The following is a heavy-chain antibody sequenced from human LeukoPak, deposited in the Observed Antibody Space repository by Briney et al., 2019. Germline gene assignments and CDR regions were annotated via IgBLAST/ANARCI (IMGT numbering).Heavy chain of an antibody. V-gene: IGHV4-39*01. CDR1: GGSISSSSYY. CDR3: ASLTGTPPDYYYYYMDV. CDR2: IYYSGST. J-gene: IGHJ6*03. Sequence: PSETLSLTCTVSGGSISSSSYYWGWIRQPPGKGLEWIGNIYYSGSTYYNPSLKSRVTISVDTSKNQFSLKLSSVTAADTAVYYCASLTGTPPDYYYYYMDVWGKGTTVTVSS. D-gene: IGHD1-20*01.